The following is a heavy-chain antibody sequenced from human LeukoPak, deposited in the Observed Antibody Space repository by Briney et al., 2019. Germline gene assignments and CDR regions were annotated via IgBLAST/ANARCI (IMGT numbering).Heavy chain of an antibody. D-gene: IGHD3-22*01. V-gene: IGHV3-23*01. J-gene: IGHJ3*02. Sequence: PGGSLRLSCAASGFTFSSYAMSWVRQAPGKGLEWVSAISGSGGSKYYADSVKGRFTISRDNSKNTLYLQMNSLRAEDTAVYYCAKVITMIVVVNDAFDIWGQGTMVTVSS. CDR1: GFTFSSYA. CDR2: ISGSGGSK. CDR3: AKVITMIVVVNDAFDI.